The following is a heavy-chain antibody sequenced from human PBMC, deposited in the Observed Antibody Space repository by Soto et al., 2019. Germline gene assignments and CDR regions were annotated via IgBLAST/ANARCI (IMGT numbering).Heavy chain of an antibody. Sequence: SGPTLVNPTQTLTLTCTFSGFSLSTSGVGVGWIRQPPGKALEWLALIYWNDDKRYSPSLKSRLTITKDTSKNQVVLTMTNMDPVDTATYYCAHIILYSSGWRHGDSDDINWFDPWGQGTLVTVSS. CDR1: GFSLSTSGVG. J-gene: IGHJ5*02. V-gene: IGHV2-5*01. D-gene: IGHD6-19*01. CDR2: IYWNDDK. CDR3: AHIILYSSGWRHGDSDDINWFDP.